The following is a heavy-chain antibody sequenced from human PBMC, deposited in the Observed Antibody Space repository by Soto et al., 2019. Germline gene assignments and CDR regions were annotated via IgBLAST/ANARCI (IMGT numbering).Heavy chain of an antibody. CDR2: INDDGTEK. D-gene: IGHD1-26*01. Sequence: VGSLRLSCAASGFTFSRYWMNWVRQAPGKGLEWVANINDDGTEKYYVDSVKGRFTISRDNAKNSLSLQIDSLTAEDTAVYYCARSPYSGTYYYYFYYGMDVWGQGTTVTVSS. V-gene: IGHV3-7*03. J-gene: IGHJ6*02. CDR3: ARSPYSGTYYYYFYYGMDV. CDR1: GFTFSRYW.